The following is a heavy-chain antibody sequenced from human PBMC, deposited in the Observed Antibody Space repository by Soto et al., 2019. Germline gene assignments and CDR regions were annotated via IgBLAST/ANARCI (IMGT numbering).Heavy chain of an antibody. Sequence: QVQLQESGPGLVKLSETLSLTCTVSGGSISNYYWSWIRQPPGKGLEWIGNIFYNENTKYNPSLKGRVTMSTDTSKNQFSLKLSSVTAADTAVYYCARAEGGMIVVNWGQATLVTVSS. V-gene: IGHV4-59*01. CDR2: IFYNENT. CDR1: GGSISNYY. J-gene: IGHJ4*02. CDR3: ARAEGGMIVVN. D-gene: IGHD3-22*01.